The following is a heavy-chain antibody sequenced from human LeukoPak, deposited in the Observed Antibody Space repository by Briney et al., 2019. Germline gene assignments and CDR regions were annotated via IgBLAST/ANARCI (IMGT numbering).Heavy chain of an antibody. V-gene: IGHV1-8*01. CDR2: MNPNSGNT. CDR3: ARGRSHDFWSGYYF. Sequence: ASVKVSCKASGYTFTSYDINWVRRATGQGLEWMGWMNPNSGNTGYAQKFQGRVTMTRNTSISTAYMELSSLRSEDTAVYYCARGRSHDFWSGYYFWGQGTLVTVSS. D-gene: IGHD3-3*01. J-gene: IGHJ4*02. CDR1: GYTFTSYD.